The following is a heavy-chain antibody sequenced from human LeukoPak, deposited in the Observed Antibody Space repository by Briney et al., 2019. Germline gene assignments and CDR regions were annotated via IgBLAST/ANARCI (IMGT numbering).Heavy chain of an antibody. V-gene: IGHV3-23*01. CDR3: VKDRNVKPDSFDY. CDR2: ISGSGGTGISGSGAST. CDR1: GFSFSSYA. J-gene: IGHJ4*02. Sequence: GGSLRLSCAASGFSFSSYATSWVRQAPGKGLERVSGISGSGGTGISGSGASTFYADSVKGRFTISRDNSKNTLYLQMNSLRAEDTAVYYCVKDRNVKPDSFDYWGQGTLVTVSS.